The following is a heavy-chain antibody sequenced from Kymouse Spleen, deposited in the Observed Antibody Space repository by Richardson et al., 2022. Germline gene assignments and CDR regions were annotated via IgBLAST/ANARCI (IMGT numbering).Heavy chain of an antibody. Sequence: EVQLVESGGGLVQPGGSLRLSCAASGFTFSSYSMNWVRQAPGKGLEWVSYISSSSSTIYYADSVKGRFTISRDNAKNSLYLQMNSLRDEDTAVYYCARDPITGTTGYYYYYGMDVWGQGTTVTVSS. V-gene: IGHV3-48*02. J-gene: IGHJ6*02. D-gene: IGHD1-7*01. CDR2: ISSSSSTI. CDR3: ARDPITGTTGYYYYYGMDV. CDR1: GFTFSSYS.